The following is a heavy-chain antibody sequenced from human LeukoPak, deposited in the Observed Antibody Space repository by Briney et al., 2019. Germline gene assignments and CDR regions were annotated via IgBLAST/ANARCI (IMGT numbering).Heavy chain of an antibody. Sequence: SETLSLTCTVSGGSISSYYWSWIRQPPGKGLEWIGYIYYSGSTNYNPSLKSRVTISVDTSKSQFSLKLSSVTAADTAVYYCARGAVGNSGYFQHWGQGTLVTVSS. CDR1: GGSISSYY. CDR3: ARGAVGNSGYFQH. D-gene: IGHD4-23*01. CDR2: IYYSGST. J-gene: IGHJ1*01. V-gene: IGHV4-59*01.